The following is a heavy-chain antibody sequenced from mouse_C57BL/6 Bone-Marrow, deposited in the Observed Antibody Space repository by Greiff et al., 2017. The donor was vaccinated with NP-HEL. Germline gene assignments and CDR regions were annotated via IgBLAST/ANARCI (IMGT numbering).Heavy chain of an antibody. J-gene: IGHJ3*01. V-gene: IGHV5-12*01. D-gene: IGHD1-1*01. CDR1: GFTFSDYY. CDR2: ISNGGGST. Sequence: EVQLVESGGGLVQPGGSLKLSCAASGFTFSDYYMYWVRQTPEKRLEWVAYISNGGGSTYYPDTVKGRFTISRDNAKNTLYLQMSRLKSEDTAMYYCARVLGPYYYGSSPFAYWGQGTLVTVSA. CDR3: ARVLGPYYYGSSPFAY.